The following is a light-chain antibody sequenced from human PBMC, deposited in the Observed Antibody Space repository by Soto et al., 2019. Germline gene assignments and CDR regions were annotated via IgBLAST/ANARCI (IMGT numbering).Light chain of an antibody. CDR3: QQANSFPYT. V-gene: IGKV3-11*01. CDR2: DAS. J-gene: IGKJ5*01. CDR1: HNVSSY. Sequence: EIVLTQSPATLSFSPGERATLSCRASHNVSSYLAWYQQKPGQAPRLLIYDASNRATGIPARFSGSGSGTDFTLTISSLEPEDFAVYYCQQANSFPYTFGQGTRLEIK.